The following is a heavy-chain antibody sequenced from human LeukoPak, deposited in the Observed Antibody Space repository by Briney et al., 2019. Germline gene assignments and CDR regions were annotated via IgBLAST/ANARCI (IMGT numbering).Heavy chain of an antibody. Sequence: GGSLRLSCEASGFSSGGYGMNWVRQAPGKGLEWVSPITCSSSYIYYADSVKGRFTISRDNAKNSLYLQMNSLRAEDTAVYYWARAARDCSGGSCPYYFDYWGQGTLVTVSS. V-gene: IGHV3-21*01. CDR1: GFSSGGYG. CDR2: ITCSSSYI. D-gene: IGHD2-15*01. CDR3: ARAARDCSGGSCPYYFDY. J-gene: IGHJ4*02.